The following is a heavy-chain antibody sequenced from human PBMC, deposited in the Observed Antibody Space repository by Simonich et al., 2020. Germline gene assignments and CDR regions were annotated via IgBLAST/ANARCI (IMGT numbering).Heavy chain of an antibody. CDR3: ACLGTGDAFDI. J-gene: IGHJ3*02. V-gene: IGHV3-7*01. CDR1: GFTFSSYW. CDR2: KKQDGSEK. Sequence: EVQLVESGGGLVQPGGSLRLSCAASGFTFSSYWMSWVRQAPGKGLEWVANKKQDGSEKYYVDSVKGRFTISGDNAKNSLYLQMNSLRAEDTAVYYCACLGTGDAFDIWGQGTMVTVSS. D-gene: IGHD3-9*01.